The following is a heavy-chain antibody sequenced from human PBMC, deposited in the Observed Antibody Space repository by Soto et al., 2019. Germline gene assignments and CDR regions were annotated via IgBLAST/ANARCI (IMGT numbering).Heavy chain of an antibody. Sequence: EVQLVESGGALVQPGGSLRLSCTASGFDFSGSEMNWFRQAPGKGLEWVAYITGSGGVMFHADSVKGRFSISRDNAKKSLFLEMSDFTADDTGVYYCAKVAPFILGSPFWGQGTLVTVSS. CDR3: AKVAPFILGSPF. J-gene: IGHJ4*02. V-gene: IGHV3-48*03. CDR2: ITGSGGVM. D-gene: IGHD2-21*01. CDR1: GFDFSGSE.